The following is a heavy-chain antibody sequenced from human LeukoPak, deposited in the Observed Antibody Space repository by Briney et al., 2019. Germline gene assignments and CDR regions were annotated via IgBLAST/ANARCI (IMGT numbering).Heavy chain of an antibody. CDR3: ARSYGGTYYYYMDV. J-gene: IGHJ6*03. V-gene: IGHV1-8*01. Sequence: ASVKVSCKASGYTFTSYDINWVRQATGQGLEWMGWMNPNSGNTGYAQKFQGRVTITRNTSISTAYMELSSLRSEDTAVYYCARSYGGTYYYYMDVWGKGTTVTVSS. CDR1: GYTFTSYD. CDR2: MNPNSGNT. D-gene: IGHD4-23*01.